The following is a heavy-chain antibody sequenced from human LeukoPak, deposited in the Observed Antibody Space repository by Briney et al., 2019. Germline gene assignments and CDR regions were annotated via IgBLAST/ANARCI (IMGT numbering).Heavy chain of an antibody. CDR1: GFSFSSHG. CDR2: IWYDGSNK. V-gene: IGHV3-33*01. J-gene: IGHJ6*04. CDR3: VRWGPSKAMDV. Sequence: GRSLRLSCEASGFSFSSHGMHWVRQAPGKGLEWVAVIWYDGSNKYYADSVKGRFTISRDNSKNVLYVEMNSLRAEDTAVYYCVRWGPSKAMDVWGKGTTVTVSP. D-gene: IGHD7-27*01.